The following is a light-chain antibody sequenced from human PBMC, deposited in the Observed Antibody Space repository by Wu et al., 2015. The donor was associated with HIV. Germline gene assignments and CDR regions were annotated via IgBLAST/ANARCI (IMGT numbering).Light chain of an antibody. CDR2: DAS. V-gene: IGKV1-9*01. Sequence: IQLTQSPSSLSASIGDRVSITCRASQDIVTYLAWYQQTPGKAPRVLIYDASTLQSGVLSRFSGSGSGADFTLTISGLQREDFAIYYCQQLNGFPLTFGQGTRLEIK. CDR3: QQLNGFPLT. J-gene: IGKJ5*01. CDR1: QDIVTY.